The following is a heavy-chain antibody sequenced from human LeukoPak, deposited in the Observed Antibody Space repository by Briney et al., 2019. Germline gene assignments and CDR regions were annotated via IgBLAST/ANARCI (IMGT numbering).Heavy chain of an antibody. D-gene: IGHD6-19*01. CDR2: ISSSSTTI. CDR3: ASDSSGWNRNWFDP. J-gene: IGHJ5*02. CDR1: GFTFSSFE. Sequence: PGGSLRLSCAASGFTFSSFEMNWVRQAPGKGLEWVSYISSSSTTIYYADSVRGRFTISRDNAKNSLYLQMNSLRAEDTAVYYCASDSSGWNRNWFDPWGQGTLVTVSS. V-gene: IGHV3-48*03.